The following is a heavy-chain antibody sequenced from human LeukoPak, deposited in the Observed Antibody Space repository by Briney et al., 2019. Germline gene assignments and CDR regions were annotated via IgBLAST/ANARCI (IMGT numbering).Heavy chain of an antibody. CDR1: GGSISSYY. CDR2: IYYSGST. V-gene: IGHV4-59*01. J-gene: IGHJ6*02. Sequence: NPSETLSLTCTVSGGSISSYYWSWIRQPPGKGLEWIGYIYYSGSTNYNPSLKSRVTISVDTSKNQFSLKPSSVTAADTAVYYCARTNVGNPYYYGMDVWGQGTTVTVSS. D-gene: IGHD1-14*01. CDR3: ARTNVGNPYYYGMDV.